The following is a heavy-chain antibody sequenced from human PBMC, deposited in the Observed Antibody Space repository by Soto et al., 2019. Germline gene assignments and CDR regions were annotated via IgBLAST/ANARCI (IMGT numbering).Heavy chain of an antibody. V-gene: IGHV1-69*13. CDR1: GGTFSSYA. D-gene: IGHD2-2*01. CDR3: ARGPRVVVPAAMRYGMDV. Sequence: SVKVSCKASGGTFSSYAISWVRQAPGQGLEWMGGIIPIFGTANYAQKFRGRVTITADESTSTAYMELSSLRSEDTAVYYCARGPRVVVPAAMRYGMDVWGQGTTVTVSS. CDR2: IIPIFGTA. J-gene: IGHJ6*02.